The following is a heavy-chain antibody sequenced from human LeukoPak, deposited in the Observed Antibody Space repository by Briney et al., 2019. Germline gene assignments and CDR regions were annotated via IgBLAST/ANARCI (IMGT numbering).Heavy chain of an antibody. CDR1: GYTFTSYA. J-gene: IGHJ4*02. CDR2: INTNTGNP. V-gene: IGHV7-4-1*02. CDR3: ARVVAAAGTDEYYFVY. Sequence: ASVKVSCKASGYTFTSYAMNWVRQAPGQGLEWMGWINTNTGNPTYAQGFTGRFVFSLDTSVSTAYLQISSLKAEDTAVYYCARVVAAAGTDEYYFVYWGQGTLVTVSS. D-gene: IGHD6-13*01.